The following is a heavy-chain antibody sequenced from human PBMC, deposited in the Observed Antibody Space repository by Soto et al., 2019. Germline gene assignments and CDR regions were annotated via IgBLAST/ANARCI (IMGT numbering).Heavy chain of an antibody. J-gene: IGHJ3*01. CDR2: IFQTGII. V-gene: IGHV4-30-2*01. Sequence: QVQLQESGSGLVKPSQTLSLTCTVSGDSVNNEDFSWSWIRRTPGKGLEWIGYIFQTGIIYYNPSLKSRVVISGDRSTNLFSLNLTSVTAADTAVYYCARDAGASSNAFDVWGQGTMVTVSP. CDR1: GDSVNNEDFS. CDR3: ARDAGASSNAFDV. D-gene: IGHD6-6*01.